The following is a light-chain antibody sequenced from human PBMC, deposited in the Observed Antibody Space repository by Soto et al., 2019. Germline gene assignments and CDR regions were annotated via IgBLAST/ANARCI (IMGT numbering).Light chain of an antibody. J-gene: IGKJ1*01. CDR2: DAS. CDR1: QSVSNY. Sequence: EIVLTQSPATLSLSPGERATLSCRASQSVSNYLDWYQQKPGQAPRLLIYDASNRATGNPARFSGSGSGTDFTLTISSLEPEDFAVYYCQQRTHWPPWTFGQGTKVEIK. V-gene: IGKV3-11*01. CDR3: QQRTHWPPWT.